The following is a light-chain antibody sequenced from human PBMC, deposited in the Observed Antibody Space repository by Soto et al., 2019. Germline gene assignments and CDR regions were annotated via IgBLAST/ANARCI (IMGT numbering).Light chain of an antibody. V-gene: IGLV2-23*02. J-gene: IGLJ1*01. CDR1: SSDVGSYNL. Sequence: QSALAQPASVSRSPGQSITISCTGTSSDVGSYNLVSWYQQHPGKAPKLMIYEVSKRPSGVSNRFSGSKSGNTASLTISGLQAEDEADYYCCSYAGSSTYYVFGTGTKVTV. CDR3: CSYAGSSTYYV. CDR2: EVS.